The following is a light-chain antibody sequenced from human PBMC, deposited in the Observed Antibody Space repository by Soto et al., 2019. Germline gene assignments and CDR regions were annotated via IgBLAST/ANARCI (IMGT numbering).Light chain of an antibody. CDR3: HQYDSAPLT. V-gene: IGKV1-5*03. J-gene: IGKJ4*01. CDR2: KAS. Sequence: DVQMTQSPSTLSASVGDRVTITYRASQSVNTWLAWYQQKPGRAPNLLIHKASTLETGVPSRFSGSGSGTEFTLSISSLQPDDFATYYCHQYDSAPLTFGGGTKVEIK. CDR1: QSVNTW.